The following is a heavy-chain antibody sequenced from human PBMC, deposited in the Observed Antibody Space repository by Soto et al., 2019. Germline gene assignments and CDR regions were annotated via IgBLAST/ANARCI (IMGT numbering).Heavy chain of an antibody. CDR1: GGSFTNYA. CDR3: AREGVVMQASYFDF. Sequence: QVQLLQSGVEVQQPGSSVKISCKASGGSFTNYAFSWVRQAPGQGLEWMGLIMPLLETTNYAQRFQGSVTITANVSATTVNWEWTGLTSDDTAVYYWAREGVVMQASYFDFWGQGTLVTVSS. D-gene: IGHD2-21*01. CDR2: IMPLLETT. J-gene: IGHJ4*02. V-gene: IGHV1-69*01.